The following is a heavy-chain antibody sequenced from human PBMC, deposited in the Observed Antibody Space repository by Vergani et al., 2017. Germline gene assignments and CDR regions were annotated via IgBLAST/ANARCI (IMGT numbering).Heavy chain of an antibody. V-gene: IGHV3-64*01. CDR3: ARDERYCSGGSCYGWRGFDY. J-gene: IGHJ4*02. D-gene: IGHD2-15*01. CDR2: ISSNGGST. CDR1: GFTFSSYA. Sequence: EVQLVESGGGLVQPGGSLRLSCAASGFTFSSYAMHWVRQAPGKGLEYVSAISSNGGSTYYANSVKGRFTISRDNSKNTLYLQMGSLRAEDMAGYYCARDERYCSGGSCYGWRGFDYWGQGTLVTVSS.